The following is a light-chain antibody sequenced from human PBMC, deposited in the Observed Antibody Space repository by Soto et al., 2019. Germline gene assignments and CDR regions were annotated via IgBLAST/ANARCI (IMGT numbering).Light chain of an antibody. Sequence: VVTQSPATLSVFPGETATLSCRASQSVSSDLAWYQQRPGQAPRLLIYGASNRATGIPARFRGSGSGTEIRLTISSLQSEDFATYYCQQYNTWHPKMAFGRGTKVEIK. CDR1: QSVSSD. CDR3: QQYNTWHPKMA. CDR2: GAS. V-gene: IGKV3-15*01. J-gene: IGKJ1*01.